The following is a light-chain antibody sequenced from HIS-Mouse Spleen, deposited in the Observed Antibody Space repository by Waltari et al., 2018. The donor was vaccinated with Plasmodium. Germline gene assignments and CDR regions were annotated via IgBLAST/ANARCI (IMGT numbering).Light chain of an antibody. CDR3: YSTDSSGNHRV. CDR1: ALPKKY. J-gene: IGLJ3*02. Sequence: SYELTQPPSVSVSPGQTARITCSGDALPKKYAYWYQQKSGQAPVLVRDEESKRPSGSPERFSGSSSWTMATLTISGAQVEDEADYYCYSTDSSGNHRVFGGGTKLTVL. V-gene: IGLV3-10*01. CDR2: EES.